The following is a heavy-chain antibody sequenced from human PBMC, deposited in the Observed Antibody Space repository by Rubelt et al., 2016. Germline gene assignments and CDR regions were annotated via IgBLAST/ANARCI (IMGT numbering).Heavy chain of an antibody. V-gene: IGHV3-7*01. CDR1: GFNFNNNA. CDR3: AREVSFDYFDY. CDR2: IDQAGSEE. D-gene: IGHD3-9*01. Sequence: EVQLLESGGGLVQPGGSLRLSCVASGFNFNNNAMSWVRQAPGKGLEWVANIDQAGSEEHYVGSVKGRFTISRDNTKNSLYLQMNNLSAEDTAIYFLAREVSFDYFDYWGQGTLVTVSS. J-gene: IGHJ4*02.